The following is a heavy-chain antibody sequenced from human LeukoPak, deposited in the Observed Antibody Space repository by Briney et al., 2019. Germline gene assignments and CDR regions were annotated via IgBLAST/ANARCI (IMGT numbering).Heavy chain of an antibody. V-gene: IGHV3-11*01. CDR2: ISSSGSTI. D-gene: IGHD3-22*01. CDR1: GFTFSDYY. CDR3: ARDYYYDSSGYPEY. J-gene: IGHJ4*02. Sequence: GGSLRLSCAASGFTFSDYYMSWIRQAPGKGLEWVSYISSSGSTIYYADSVKGRFTTSRDNAKNSLYLQMNSLRAEDTAVYYCARDYYYDSSGYPEYWGQGTLVTVSS.